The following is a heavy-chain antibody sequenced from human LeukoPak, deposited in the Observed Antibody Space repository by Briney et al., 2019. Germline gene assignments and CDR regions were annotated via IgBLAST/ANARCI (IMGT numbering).Heavy chain of an antibody. J-gene: IGHJ6*02. D-gene: IGHD4-11*01. CDR3: AREDSNSPRTNYYYYGMDV. V-gene: IGHV3-30-3*01. CDR2: ISYDGSNK. Sequence: PGGSLRLSCAASGFTFSSYAMHWVRQAPGKGLEWVAVISYDGSNKYYADSVKGRFTISRDNSKNTLYLQMNSLRAEDTAVYYCAREDSNSPRTNYYYYGMDVWAKGPRSPSP. CDR1: GFTFSSYA.